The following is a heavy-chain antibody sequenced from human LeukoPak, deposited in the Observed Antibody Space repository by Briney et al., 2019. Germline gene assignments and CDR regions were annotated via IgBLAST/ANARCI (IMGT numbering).Heavy chain of an antibody. CDR3: ARAVAAAGYYYYYYSMDV. J-gene: IGHJ6*02. V-gene: IGHV1-46*01. CDR2: INPSGGST. D-gene: IGHD6-13*01. Sequence: ASVNVSCKPSVYTFTSYYMHWVRQAPGQGLEWMGIINPSGGSTSYAQKFQGRVTMTSDTSTSTVYMELSSLRSEDTAVYYCARAVAAAGYYYYYYSMDVWGQGTTVTVSS. CDR1: VYTFTSYY.